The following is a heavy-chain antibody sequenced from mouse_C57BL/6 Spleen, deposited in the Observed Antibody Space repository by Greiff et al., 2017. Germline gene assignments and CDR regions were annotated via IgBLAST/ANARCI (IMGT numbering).Heavy chain of an antibody. V-gene: IGHV5-4*01. CDR2: ISDGGSYT. CDR3: AREVVATPGFDV. J-gene: IGHJ1*03. D-gene: IGHD1-1*01. Sequence: EVMLVESGGGLVKPGGSLKLSCAASGFTFSSYAMSWVRQTPEKRLEWVATISDGGSYTYYPANVQGRFTISRDNAKNNLYLQMSHLKSEDTAMYYCAREVVATPGFDVWGTGTTVTVSS. CDR1: GFTFSSYA.